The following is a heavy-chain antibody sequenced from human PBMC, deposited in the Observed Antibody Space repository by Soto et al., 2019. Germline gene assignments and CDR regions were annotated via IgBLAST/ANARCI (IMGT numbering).Heavy chain of an antibody. CDR2: IYYSGST. Sequence: SETLSLTCTVSGGSISSYYWSWIRQPPGKGLEWIGYIYYSGSTNYNPSLKSRVTISVDTSKNQFSLKLSSVTAADTAVYYCARGYGDYASFGFDDWGQGTLVTVSS. CDR3: ARGYGDYASFGFDD. D-gene: IGHD4-17*01. J-gene: IGHJ4*02. V-gene: IGHV4-59*01. CDR1: GGSISSYY.